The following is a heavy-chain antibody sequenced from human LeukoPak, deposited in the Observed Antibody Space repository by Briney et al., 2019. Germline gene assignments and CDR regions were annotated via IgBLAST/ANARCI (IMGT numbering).Heavy chain of an antibody. V-gene: IGHV5-51*01. CDR1: GYSFTSYW. D-gene: IGHD3-10*01. Sequence: GESLKISCKGSGYSFTSYWIGWVRQMPGKGLEWMGIIYPGDSDTRYSPSFQGQVTISAVKSISTAYLQWSSLKASDTAMYYCARPMVRGDDYYYYGMDVWGQGTTVTVSS. CDR3: ARPMVRGDDYYYYGMDV. CDR2: IYPGDSDT. J-gene: IGHJ6*02.